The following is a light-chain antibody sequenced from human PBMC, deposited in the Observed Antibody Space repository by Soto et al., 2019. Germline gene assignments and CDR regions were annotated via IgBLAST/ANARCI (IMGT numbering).Light chain of an antibody. V-gene: IGKV1-39*01. Sequence: DIPMTQSPSSLSASVGDRVTITCLASQSISSYLNWYQQKPGKAPKLLIYAASSLQSGVPSRFSGSGSGTDFTLTISSLQPEDFTTYYCQQSYSTPHPFGQGTRPAIK. CDR2: AAS. CDR1: QSISSY. CDR3: QQSYSTPHP. J-gene: IGKJ5*01.